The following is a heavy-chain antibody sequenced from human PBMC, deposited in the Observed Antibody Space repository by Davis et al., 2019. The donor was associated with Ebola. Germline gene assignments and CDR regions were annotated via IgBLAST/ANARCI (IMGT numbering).Heavy chain of an antibody. CDR3: TRGWFRSGMDV. CDR1: GASVSGSSGA. CDR2: TYYSSKWYY. Sequence: PSETLSLTCAISGASVSGSSGAWNWIRQSPSGGLEWLGRTYYSSKWYYDYAVSVKSRITINPDTSKNQFSLLLNSVTPEDTAIYYCTRGWFRSGMDVWGQGTTITVSS. V-gene: IGHV6-1*01. D-gene: IGHD6-19*01. J-gene: IGHJ6*02.